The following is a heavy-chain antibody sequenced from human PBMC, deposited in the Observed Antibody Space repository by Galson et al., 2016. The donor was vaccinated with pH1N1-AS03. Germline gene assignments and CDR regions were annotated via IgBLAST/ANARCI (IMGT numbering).Heavy chain of an antibody. Sequence: SVKVSCKASGYSFPTYSFNWVRQAPGQGLEWLGWISAYSGDTHYERKFQGRVTLTTDTSTSTAYMELRSLTSEDTAVYYCARAHYNADYVPDFWGQGTLVTVSS. V-gene: IGHV1-18*04. CDR2: ISAYSGDT. D-gene: IGHD4-17*01. CDR3: ARAHYNADYVPDF. CDR1: GYSFPTYS. J-gene: IGHJ4*02.